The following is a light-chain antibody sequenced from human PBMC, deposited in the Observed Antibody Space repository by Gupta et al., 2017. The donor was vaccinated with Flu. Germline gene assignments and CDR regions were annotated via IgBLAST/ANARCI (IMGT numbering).Light chain of an antibody. CDR2: SNN. CDR3: AAWDDSLNGVV. J-gene: IGLJ2*01. Sequence: QSVLTQPPSASRTPGLRVTISCSGSSYNIGSNTVNWYQQLPGTAPKLLIYSNNQRPSGVPDRFSGSKSGTSASLAISGLQSEDEADYYCAAWDDSLNGVVFGGGTKLTVL. CDR1: SYNIGSNT. V-gene: IGLV1-44*01.